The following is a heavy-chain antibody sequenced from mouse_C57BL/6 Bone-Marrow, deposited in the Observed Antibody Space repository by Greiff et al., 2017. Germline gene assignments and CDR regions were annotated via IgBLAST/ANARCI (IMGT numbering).Heavy chain of an antibody. J-gene: IGHJ1*03. Sequence: VQLQQSDAELVKPGASVKISCKVSGYTFTDHTIHWMKQRPEQGLEWIGDIYPRDGSTKYNEKFKGKATLTADKSSSTAYMQLNSLTSEDSAVDFCARGGNFYYWYLDVWGTGTTVTVSS. CDR2: IYPRDGST. CDR1: GYTFTDHT. CDR3: ARGGNFYYWYLDV. D-gene: IGHD2-1*01. V-gene: IGHV1-78*01.